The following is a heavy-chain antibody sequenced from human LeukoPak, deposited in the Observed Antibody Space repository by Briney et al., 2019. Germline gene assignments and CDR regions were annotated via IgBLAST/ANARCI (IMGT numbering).Heavy chain of an antibody. CDR2: MNPNSGNT. D-gene: IGHD2-15*01. CDR3: ARTVSQKYCSGGSCRVLVYYYYMDV. Sequence: VASVKVSCKASGYTFTSYDINWVRQATGQGLEWMGWMNPNSGNTGYAQKFQGRVTITRNTSISTAYMELSSLRSEDTAVYYCARTVSQKYCSGGSCRVLVYYYYMDVWGKGTTVTISS. V-gene: IGHV1-8*03. J-gene: IGHJ6*03. CDR1: GYTFTSYD.